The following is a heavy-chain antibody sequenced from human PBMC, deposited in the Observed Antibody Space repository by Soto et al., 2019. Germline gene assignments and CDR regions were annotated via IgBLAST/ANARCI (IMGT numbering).Heavy chain of an antibody. CDR2: IDYNEINQ. J-gene: IGHJ6*01. CDR3: ARDFCSVPTCYGL. CDR1: GFTFSNYG. V-gene: IGHV3-33*01. Sequence: GGSMRLSCVACGFTFSNYGMHWVRQAPGKGLEWVAGIDYNEINQYYIDPVKGRFTISRDQSKNTLYLQMNSLRDADPAVSYWARDFCSVPTCYGLWGRG. D-gene: IGHD2-2*01.